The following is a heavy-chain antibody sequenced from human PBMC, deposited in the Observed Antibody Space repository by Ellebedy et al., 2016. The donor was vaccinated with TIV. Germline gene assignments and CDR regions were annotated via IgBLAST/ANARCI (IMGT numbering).Heavy chain of an antibody. CDR2: INPSDGST. CDR3: ARSSFGSAYYGSIYY. J-gene: IGHJ4*02. Sequence: AASVKVSCKASGYTFSNFFMHWVRQAPGQGLEWMGKINPSDGSTSYAQKLQGRVTMTRETSTSTVYMQLSSLRSEDSAMYYCARSSFGSAYYGSIYYWGQGTLVTVSS. D-gene: IGHD3-3*01. V-gene: IGHV1-46*04. CDR1: GYTFSNFF.